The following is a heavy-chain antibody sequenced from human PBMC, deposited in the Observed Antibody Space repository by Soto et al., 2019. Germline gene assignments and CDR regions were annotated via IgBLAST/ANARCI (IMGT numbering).Heavy chain of an antibody. Sequence: VAVIWYDGSNKYYADSVKGRFTISRDNSKNTLYLQMNSLRAEDTAVYYCARWGVPQGNFDYWGQGTLVTVSS. CDR3: ARWGVPQGNFDY. J-gene: IGHJ4*02. CDR2: IWYDGSNK. D-gene: IGHD3-16*01. V-gene: IGHV3-33*01.